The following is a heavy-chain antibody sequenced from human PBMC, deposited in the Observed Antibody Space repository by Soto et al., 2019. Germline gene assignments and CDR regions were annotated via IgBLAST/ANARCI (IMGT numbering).Heavy chain of an antibody. V-gene: IGHV3-30-3*02. Sequence: QVQLVESGGGVVQPGRSLRLSCAASGFTFSSYAMHWVRQAPGKGLEWVAVISYDGSNKYYADSVKGRVTICRDNSKNTLYLQMNSLRAEDTAVYYCAKTRTATVAGPLAYWGQGTLVTVSS. D-gene: IGHD6-19*01. CDR1: GFTFSSYA. CDR3: AKTRTATVAGPLAY. CDR2: ISYDGSNK. J-gene: IGHJ4*02.